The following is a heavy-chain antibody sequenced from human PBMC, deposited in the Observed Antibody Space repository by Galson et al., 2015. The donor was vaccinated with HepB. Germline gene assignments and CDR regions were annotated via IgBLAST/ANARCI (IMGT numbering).Heavy chain of an antibody. V-gene: IGHV3-33*01. Sequence: SLRLSCAASGLTFSSYGMHWVRQAPGKGLEWVAVIWYDGSNKYYADSVKGRFTISRDNSKNTLYLQMNSLRAEDTAVYYCARGSGEQWTSAGAFDIWGQGTMVTVSS. J-gene: IGHJ3*02. CDR1: GLTFSSYG. CDR3: ARGSGEQWTSAGAFDI. D-gene: IGHD6-19*01. CDR2: IWYDGSNK.